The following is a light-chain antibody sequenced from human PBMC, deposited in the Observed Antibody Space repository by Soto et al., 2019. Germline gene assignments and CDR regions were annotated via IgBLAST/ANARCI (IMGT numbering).Light chain of an antibody. CDR1: QSFSSN. V-gene: IGKV3-15*01. J-gene: IGKJ1*01. CDR3: QQYNNRPRT. CDR2: GAS. Sequence: EIALMPSPGTLSLSSGESAPPSCKASQSFSSNLAWYQQKPGQAPRLLIYGASTRATRIPARFSGSGSGTEFTLTISSLQSEEFAVYDCQQYNNRPRTFGQGTQGEIK.